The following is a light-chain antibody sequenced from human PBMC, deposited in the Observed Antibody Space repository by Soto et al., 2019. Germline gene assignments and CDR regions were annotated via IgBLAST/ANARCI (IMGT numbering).Light chain of an antibody. V-gene: IGLV2-11*01. CDR2: DVS. Sequence: QSALTQPRSVSGSPGQSVTISCSGTSGDVGAYDYVSWYQQHPGKAPKLIIYDVSERPSGVPDRFSGSKSGNTASLSISGLQADDEADYYCCSYAGSYPWVFGGGTKLTVL. CDR3: CSYAGSYPWV. CDR1: SGDVGAYDY. J-gene: IGLJ3*02.